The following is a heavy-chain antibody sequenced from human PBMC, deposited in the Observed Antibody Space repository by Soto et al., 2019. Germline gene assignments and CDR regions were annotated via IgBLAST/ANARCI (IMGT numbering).Heavy chain of an antibody. J-gene: IGHJ4*02. CDR3: ARRRHYYDSSGYYFDY. Sequence: SVKVSCKASGYTFSSYAISWVRQAPGQGLEWMGGIIPIFGTANYAQKFQGRVTITADKSTSTAYMELSSLRSEDTAVYYCARRRHYYDSSGYYFDYWGQGALVTVSS. V-gene: IGHV1-69*06. D-gene: IGHD3-22*01. CDR2: IIPIFGTA. CDR1: GYTFSSYA.